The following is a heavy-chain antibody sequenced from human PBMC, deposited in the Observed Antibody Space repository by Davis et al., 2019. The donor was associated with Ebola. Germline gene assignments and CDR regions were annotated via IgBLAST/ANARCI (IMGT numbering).Heavy chain of an antibody. CDR3: AREIRVTQGNDY. CDR2: ISSNVGST. Sequence: AESLRLSCAASGFTSSSYPMHCVRQAQGKGLEYVAAISSNVGSTYYANSVKGRYTISRDNSKNTLYLQMGSLRAEDMSVYYCAREIRVTQGNDYWGQGTLVTVSS. V-gene: IGHV3-64*01. J-gene: IGHJ4*02. CDR1: GFTSSSYP. D-gene: IGHD2-21*02.